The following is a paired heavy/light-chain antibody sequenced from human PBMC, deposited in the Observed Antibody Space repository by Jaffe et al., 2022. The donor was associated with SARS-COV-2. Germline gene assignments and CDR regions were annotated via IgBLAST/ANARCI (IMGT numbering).Light chain of an antibody. J-gene: IGKJ1*01. CDR1: QSLDSW. Sequence: DIQMTQSPSTLSASVGDRVTITCRASQSLDSWLAWYQQKPGKAPKLLIYKVSTLQSGVPSRFSGSDSGTEFTLTITGLQPDDFATYYCQQYSIYPWTFGQGTRVEV. CDR3: QQYSIYPWT. CDR2: KVS. V-gene: IGKV1-5*03.
Heavy chain of an antibody. J-gene: IGHJ4*02. CDR2: IYYSGNA. Sequence: QLQESGPGLVRPSETLSLTCTVSGGSITGSSSNWEWIRQSPGKGLEWIGTIYYSGNAFYNPSLRSRVTISADTSNNRFSLRLTSVTAADTAVYFCARVHQATGGWIPHDYWGQGTLVTVSS. CDR1: GGSITGSSSN. V-gene: IGHV4-39*01. D-gene: IGHD6-19*01. CDR3: ARVHQATGGWIPHDY.